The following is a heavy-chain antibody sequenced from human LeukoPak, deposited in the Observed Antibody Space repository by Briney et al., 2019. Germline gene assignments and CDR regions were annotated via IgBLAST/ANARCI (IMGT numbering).Heavy chain of an antibody. V-gene: IGHV3-23*01. J-gene: IGHJ4*02. D-gene: IGHD3-10*01. CDR3: AKARSAVRGVIGYFDY. CDR1: GFTFSSYA. CDR2: ISGSGGST. Sequence: TGGPLRLSCAASGFTFSSYAMSLVRQAPGKGLEWVSAISGSGGSTYYADSVKGRFTISRDNSKNTLYLQMNSLRAEDTAVYYCAKARSAVRGVIGYFDYWGQGTLVTVSS.